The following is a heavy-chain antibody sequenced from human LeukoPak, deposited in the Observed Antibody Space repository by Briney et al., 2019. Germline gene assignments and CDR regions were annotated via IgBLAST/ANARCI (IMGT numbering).Heavy chain of an antibody. V-gene: IGHV4-4*07. CDR3: ARTSAWNGAPSV. CDR2: IYTSGST. D-gene: IGHD1-1*01. CDR1: GGSISSYY. J-gene: IGHJ4*02. Sequence: PSETLSLTCTVSGGSISSYYWSWIRQPAGKGLEWIGRIYTSGSTNYNPSLKSRVTISVDKSKNQFSLKLSSVTAADTAVYYCARTSAWNGAPSVWGQGTLVTVSS.